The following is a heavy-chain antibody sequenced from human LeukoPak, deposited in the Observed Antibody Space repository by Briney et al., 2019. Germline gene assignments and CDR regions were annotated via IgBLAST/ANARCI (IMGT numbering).Heavy chain of an antibody. Sequence: SETLSLTRSVSGDSITSSGYYWGWIRQPPGKGLEWIGTIHYTGTTYFTPSLKSRVTMSVDTSKNQFSLKLTSMTAADTAVYYCVRHTLADYSGGWSLGGADYWGQGTLVTVSS. D-gene: IGHD6-19*01. CDR3: VRHTLADYSGGWSLGGADY. V-gene: IGHV4-39*01. CDR1: GDSITSSGYY. CDR2: IHYTGTT. J-gene: IGHJ4*02.